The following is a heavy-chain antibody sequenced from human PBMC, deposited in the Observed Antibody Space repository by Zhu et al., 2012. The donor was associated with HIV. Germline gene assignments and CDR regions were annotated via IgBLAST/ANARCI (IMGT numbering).Heavy chain of an antibody. Sequence: QVQLQESGPGLVKPSETLSLTCSVSGGSISSYYWSWIRQPAGKGLGVDWGVSIVVGAPTTTPSQESSHHVSRHVQDQFSLKLSSVTAADTAVYYCARELGXVTGRVYYYGMDVWGQGTTVTGLL. CDR1: GGSISSYY. V-gene: IGHV4-4*07. CDR2: SIVVGAP. D-gene: IGHD6-19*01. CDR3: ARELGXVTGRVYYYGMDV. J-gene: IGHJ6*02.